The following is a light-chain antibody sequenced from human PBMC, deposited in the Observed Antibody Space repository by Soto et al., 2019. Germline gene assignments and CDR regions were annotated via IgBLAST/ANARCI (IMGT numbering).Light chain of an antibody. J-gene: IGKJ5*01. V-gene: IGKV3-11*01. CDR3: QQRSNWIT. CDR1: QSVSSY. Sequence: EIVLTQSPATLSLSPGERATLSCRASQSVSSYLAWYQQKPGQAPRLLIYDASNRATGIPARFSGSGSGTDFTLTISSLEPEDFAVYYCQQRSNWITFGQGTRLESK. CDR2: DAS.